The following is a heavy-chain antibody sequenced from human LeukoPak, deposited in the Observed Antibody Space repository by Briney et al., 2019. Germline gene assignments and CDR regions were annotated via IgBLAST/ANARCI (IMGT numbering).Heavy chain of an antibody. Sequence: SETLSLTCPVSGGSIISHYWSWIRQPPGKGLEWIGYIYYSGSTNYNPSLKSRVTISVDTSKNQFSLKLSSVTAADTAVYYCARDADYEVPDYYYYYSMDVWGKGTTVTVSS. V-gene: IGHV4-59*11. D-gene: IGHD4-17*01. CDR2: IYYSGST. J-gene: IGHJ6*03. CDR3: ARDADYEVPDYYYYYSMDV. CDR1: GGSIISHY.